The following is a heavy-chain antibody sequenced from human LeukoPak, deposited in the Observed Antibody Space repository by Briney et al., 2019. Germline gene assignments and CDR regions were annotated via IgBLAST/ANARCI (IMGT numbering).Heavy chain of an antibody. CDR1: GGSISNYY. D-gene: IGHD6-19*01. Sequence: KPSETLSLTCSVSGGSISNYYWSWIRRSPGKGPEWIGYIYNSGSTNYNPSLKRRVTISVDTSKNQFSLKLTSVTAADTAVYYCARGGKWLYYFDYWGQGTLVTVSS. CDR3: ARGGKWLYYFDY. J-gene: IGHJ4*02. V-gene: IGHV4-59*08. CDR2: IYNSGST.